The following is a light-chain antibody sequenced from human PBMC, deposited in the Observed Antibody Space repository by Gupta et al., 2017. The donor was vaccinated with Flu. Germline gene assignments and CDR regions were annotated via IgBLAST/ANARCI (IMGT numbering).Light chain of an antibody. Sequence: DLPIPQSPSSLSASVGDRVTITCRASQGISNYLAWYQQKPGKVPKLLIYAASTLQSGVPSRFSGSGSGTDFTLTISSLQPEDVATYYCQKYNSAPRTFGQGTKVEIK. CDR2: AAS. CDR1: QGISNY. V-gene: IGKV1-27*01. CDR3: QKYNSAPRT. J-gene: IGKJ1*01.